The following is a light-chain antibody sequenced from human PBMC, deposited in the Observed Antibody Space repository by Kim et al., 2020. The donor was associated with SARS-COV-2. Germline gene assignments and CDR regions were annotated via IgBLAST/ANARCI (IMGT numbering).Light chain of an antibody. J-gene: IGKJ4*01. Sequence: ASVGDKVTITCRASKGISSNLAWYQQRPGKAPSLLIYSAFTLNSGVPSRFSGSGSGTDFTLTITSLQPEDFATYHCQQHHSFPLTFGGGTKVDIK. CDR2: SAF. CDR3: QQHHSFPLT. CDR1: KGISSN. V-gene: IGKV1-9*01.